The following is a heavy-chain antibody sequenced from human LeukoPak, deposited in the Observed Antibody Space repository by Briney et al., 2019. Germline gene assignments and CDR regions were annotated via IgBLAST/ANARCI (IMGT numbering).Heavy chain of an antibody. CDR3: AKVTWSSSGSDY. CDR2: INKSGGGT. Sequence: GGSLRLSCAASGFAFSSYDMSWVRQAPGKGLEWVSGINKSGGGTYYADSVKGRFTMSRDNSKNTLFLQMNSLRAEDTAVYYCAKVTWSSSGSDYWGQGTLVTVSS. CDR1: GFAFSSYD. V-gene: IGHV3-23*01. J-gene: IGHJ4*02. D-gene: IGHD6-19*01.